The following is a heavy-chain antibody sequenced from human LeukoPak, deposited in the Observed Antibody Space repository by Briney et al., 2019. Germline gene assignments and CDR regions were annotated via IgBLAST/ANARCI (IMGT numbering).Heavy chain of an antibody. V-gene: IGHV1-69*13. J-gene: IGHJ3*02. D-gene: IGHD3-9*01. Sequence: SVKVSCKASGGTFSSYAISWVRQAPGQGLEWMGGIIPIFGTANYAQKFQGRVTITADESTSTAYMELSSLRSEDTAVYYCASSLQTYYDILTGYYRRAFDIWGQGTMVTVSS. CDR3: ASSLQTYYDILTGYYRRAFDI. CDR2: IIPIFGTA. CDR1: GGTFSSYA.